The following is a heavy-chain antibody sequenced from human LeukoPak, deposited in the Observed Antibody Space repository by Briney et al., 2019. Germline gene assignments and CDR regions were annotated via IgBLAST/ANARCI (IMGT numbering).Heavy chain of an antibody. D-gene: IGHD1-1*01. CDR3: ARGVGLTQGGTFDY. CDR2: IYTSGST. V-gene: IGHV4-4*07. Sequence: PSETLSLTCTVSGGSISSYYWSWIRQPAGKGLEWIGRIYTSGSTNYNPSLKSRVTISVDTSKNQLSLKLSSVTAADTAVFYCARGVGLTQGGTFDYWGQGTLVTVSS. J-gene: IGHJ4*02. CDR1: GGSISSYY.